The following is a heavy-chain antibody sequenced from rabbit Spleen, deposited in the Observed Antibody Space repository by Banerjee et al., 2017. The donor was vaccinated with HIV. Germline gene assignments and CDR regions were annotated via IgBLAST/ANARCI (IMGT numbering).Heavy chain of an antibody. CDR3: ARDLVAVIGWNFYL. J-gene: IGHJ4*01. CDR1: GFSFSSSYY. CDR2: IVDSSGYS. Sequence: QEQLVESGGGLVQPEGSLTLTCTASGFSFSSSYYMCWVRQAPGKGLEWIGCIVDSSGYSYYASWAKGRFTITRSTSLNTVTLQLNSLTAADTATYFCARDLVAVIGWNFYLWGPGTLVTVS. D-gene: IGHD1-1*01. V-gene: IGHV1S45*01.